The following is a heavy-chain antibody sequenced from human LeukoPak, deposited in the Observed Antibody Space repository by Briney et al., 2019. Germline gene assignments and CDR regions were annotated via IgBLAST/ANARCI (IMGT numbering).Heavy chain of an antibody. Sequence: GASVKLSRKASGYTSTSHGTLWVRQPPGQGLEWMGWISTYNGNKKYAEKFQGRVTMTTDTSTSTAYMELTSLSSDDTAVYYCARDNRYMGFEYWGQGNLVTVSS. V-gene: IGHV1-18*01. CDR1: GYTSTSHG. CDR3: ARDNRYMGFEY. J-gene: IGHJ4*02. D-gene: IGHD5-24*01. CDR2: ISTYNGNK.